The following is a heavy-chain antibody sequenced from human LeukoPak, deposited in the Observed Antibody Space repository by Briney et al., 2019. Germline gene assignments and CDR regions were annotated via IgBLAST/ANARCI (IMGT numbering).Heavy chain of an antibody. J-gene: IGHJ4*02. CDR2: IYHSGST. CDR1: GGSISSSNW. D-gene: IGHD3-22*01. Sequence: SETLSLTCAVSGGSISSSNWWNWVRQPPGKGLEWIGEIYHSGSTNYNPSLKSRVTISVDKSKNQFSLKLSSVTAADTAVYYCARDSYDSSGQFDYWGQGTLVTVSS. V-gene: IGHV4-4*02. CDR3: ARDSYDSSGQFDY.